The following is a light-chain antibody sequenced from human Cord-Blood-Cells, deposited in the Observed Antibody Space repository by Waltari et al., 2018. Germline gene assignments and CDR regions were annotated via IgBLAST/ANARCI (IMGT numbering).Light chain of an antibody. Sequence: DIQMTQSPSTLSASVGDRVTITCRASQSISSWLAWYQKKPGKAPKLLIYDASSLESGVPSRFSGSGSGTEFTLTISSLQPDDFATYYCQQYNSYIFTFGPGTKVDIK. J-gene: IGKJ3*01. CDR1: QSISSW. CDR2: DAS. CDR3: QQYNSYIFT. V-gene: IGKV1-5*01.